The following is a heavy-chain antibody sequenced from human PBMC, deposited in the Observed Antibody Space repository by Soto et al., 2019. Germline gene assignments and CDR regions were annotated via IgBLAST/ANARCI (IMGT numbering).Heavy chain of an antibody. CDR2: VWSDGTNK. CDR3: ARAPLTTYDTSGYYDY. Sequence: GGSLRLSCAASGVTFSNYAMHWVRQAPGKGLEWVAVVWSDGTNKYYADSVKGRFTISRDKSKNTLYLQMNSLRAEDTAVYYCARAPLTTYDTSGYYDYWGQGIQVTVSS. D-gene: IGHD3-22*01. J-gene: IGHJ4*02. CDR1: GVTFSNYA. V-gene: IGHV3-33*01.